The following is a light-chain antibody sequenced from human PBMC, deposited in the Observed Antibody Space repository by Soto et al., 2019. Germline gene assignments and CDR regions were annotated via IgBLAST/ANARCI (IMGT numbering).Light chain of an antibody. J-gene: IGLJ1*01. CDR3: TSYTSDNRSYV. CDR1: SSDVGAYTS. Sequence: SVLTQPASVSGSPGQSITISCSGTSSDVGAYTSVSWYQQHPGKAPKLMIYEVSNRPSGVSNRFSGSKSANTASLTISGLQADDEAHYYCTSYTSDNRSYVFGTGTKVTVL. V-gene: IGLV2-14*01. CDR2: EVS.